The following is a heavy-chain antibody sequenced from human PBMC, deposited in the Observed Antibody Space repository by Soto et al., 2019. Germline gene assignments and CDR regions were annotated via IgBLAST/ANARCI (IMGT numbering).Heavy chain of an antibody. Sequence: EVQLVESGGGLVQPGRSLRLSCAASGFTFDDYAMHWVRQAPGKGLEWVSGISWNSGSIGYADSVKGRFTISRDNAKNSLYLQMNSLRAEDTALYYCAKDIEGMVRGAIPYRNAYYYYGMDVWGQGTTVTVSS. CDR3: AKDIEGMVRGAIPYRNAYYYYGMDV. D-gene: IGHD3-10*01. J-gene: IGHJ6*02. V-gene: IGHV3-9*01. CDR2: ISWNSGSI. CDR1: GFTFDDYA.